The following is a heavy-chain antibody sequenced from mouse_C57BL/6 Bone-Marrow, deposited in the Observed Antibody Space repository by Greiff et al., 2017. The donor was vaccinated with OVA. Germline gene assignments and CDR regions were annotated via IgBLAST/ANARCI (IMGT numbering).Heavy chain of an antibody. D-gene: IGHD1-1*01. CDR3: AKRTVVATRAMDY. CDR1: GYTFTSYW. J-gene: IGHJ4*01. Sequence: QVQLQQPGAELVKPGASVKMSCKASGYTFTSYWITWVKQRPGQGLEWIGEIYPGSGSTNYNEKFKSKATLTVDTSSSTAYMQLSSLTSEDSAVYYCAKRTVVATRAMDYWGQGTSVTVSS. V-gene: IGHV1-55*01. CDR2: IYPGSGST.